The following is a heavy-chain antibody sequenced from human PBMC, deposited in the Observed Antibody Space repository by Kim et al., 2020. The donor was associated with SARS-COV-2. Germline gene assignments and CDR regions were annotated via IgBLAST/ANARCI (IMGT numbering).Heavy chain of an antibody. Sequence: GESLKISCKGSGYSFTSYWIGWVRQMPGKGLEWMGIIYPGDSDTRYSPSFQGQVTISADKSISTAYLQWSSLKASDTAMYYCARLELRGSPYWYFDLWGRGTLVTVSS. J-gene: IGHJ2*01. CDR1: GYSFTSYW. D-gene: IGHD1-26*01. CDR3: ARLELRGSPYWYFDL. CDR2: IYPGDSDT. V-gene: IGHV5-51*01.